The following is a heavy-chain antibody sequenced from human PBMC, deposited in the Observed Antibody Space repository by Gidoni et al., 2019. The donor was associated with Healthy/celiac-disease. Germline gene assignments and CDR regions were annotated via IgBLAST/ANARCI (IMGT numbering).Heavy chain of an antibody. CDR2: ISSSSSYI. Sequence: EVQLVESGGGLVKLGGSWSLSCAASGFPFRSYSMNWVRQAPGKGLEWFSSISSSSSYIYYADSVKGRCTISRDNAKNSLYLQMNSLRAEDTAVYYCARDTEGGYWGQGTLVTVSS. CDR3: ARDTEGGY. D-gene: IGHD3-16*01. CDR1: GFPFRSYS. J-gene: IGHJ4*02. V-gene: IGHV3-21*01.